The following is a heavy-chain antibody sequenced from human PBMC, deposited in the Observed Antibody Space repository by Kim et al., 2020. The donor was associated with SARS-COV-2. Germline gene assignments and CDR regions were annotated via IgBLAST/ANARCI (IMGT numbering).Heavy chain of an antibody. CDR1: GGSISSGGYY. V-gene: IGHV4-31*03. J-gene: IGHJ4*02. D-gene: IGHD6-13*01. CDR3: ARDNRDSGWYRFFDY. Sequence: SETLSLTCTVSGGSISSGGYYWSWIRQHPGKGLEWIGYIYYSGSTYYNPSLKSRVTISVDTSKNQFSLKLSSVTAADTAVYYCARDNRDSGWYRFFDYWGQGTLVTVSS. CDR2: IYYSGST.